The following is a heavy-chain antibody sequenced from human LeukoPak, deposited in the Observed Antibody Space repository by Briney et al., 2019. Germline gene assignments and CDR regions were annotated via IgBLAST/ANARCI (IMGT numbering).Heavy chain of an antibody. CDR2: ISSSSSYI. CDR1: GFTFSSYS. J-gene: IGHJ4*02. V-gene: IGHV3-21*01. D-gene: IGHD6-19*01. CDR3: ARDFGGQWLGKTGPGY. Sequence: KPGGSLRLSCAASGFTFSSYSMNWVRQAPGKGLEWVSSISSSSSYIYYADSVKGRFTISRDNAKNSLYLQMNSLRAEDTAVYYCARDFGGQWLGKTGPGYWGQGTLVTVSS.